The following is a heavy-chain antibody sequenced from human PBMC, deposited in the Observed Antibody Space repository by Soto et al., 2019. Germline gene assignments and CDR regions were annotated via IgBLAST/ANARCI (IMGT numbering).Heavy chain of an antibody. Sequence: ASVKVSCKASGYTFTTYGISWVRQAPGQGLEWMGWISPYNGTTKYAEKFQGEMTMTTDTATSTVYMELGSLRSDDTAVYYCARDLYYSSGRYFDHDAFDIWGQGTVVTVSS. CDR1: GYTFTTYG. CDR2: ISPYNGTT. D-gene: IGHD6-19*01. V-gene: IGHV1-18*04. J-gene: IGHJ3*02. CDR3: ARDLYYSSGRYFDHDAFDI.